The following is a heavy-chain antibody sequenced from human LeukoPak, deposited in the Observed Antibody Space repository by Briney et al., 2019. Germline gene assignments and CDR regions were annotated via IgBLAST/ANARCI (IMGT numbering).Heavy chain of an antibody. CDR1: GFTFSSYA. J-gene: IGHJ3*02. V-gene: IGHV3-23*01. Sequence: GGSLRLSCAASGFTFSSYAMCWVRQAPGKGLEWVSAISGSGGSTYYADSVKGRFTISRDNSKNTLYLQMNSLRAEDTAVYYCATTRHIVVVTALRGAFDIWGQGTMVTVSS. D-gene: IGHD2-21*02. CDR3: ATTRHIVVVTALRGAFDI. CDR2: ISGSGGST.